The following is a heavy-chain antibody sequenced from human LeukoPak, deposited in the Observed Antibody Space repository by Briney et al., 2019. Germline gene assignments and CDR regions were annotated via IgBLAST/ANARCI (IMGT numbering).Heavy chain of an antibody. CDR1: GFTFDDYG. Sequence: PGGSLRLSCAASGFTFDDYGMSWVRQAPGKGLEWVSAISGSGGSTYYADSVKGRFTISRDNSKNTLYLQMNSLRAEDTAVYYCATGYCSGGSCYPWFDYWGQGTLVTVSS. V-gene: IGHV3-23*01. CDR3: ATGYCSGGSCYPWFDY. CDR2: ISGSGGST. D-gene: IGHD2-15*01. J-gene: IGHJ4*02.